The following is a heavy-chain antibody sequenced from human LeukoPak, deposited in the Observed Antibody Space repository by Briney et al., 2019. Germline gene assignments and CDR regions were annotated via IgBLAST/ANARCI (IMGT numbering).Heavy chain of an antibody. J-gene: IGHJ4*02. CDR1: GGSISSSSYY. D-gene: IGHD5-24*01. CDR2: IYYSGST. CDR3: ARQGRRDGYNERKYFDY. V-gene: IGHV4-39*01. Sequence: SETLSLTRTVSGGSISSSSYYWGWIRQPPGKGLEWIGSIYYSGSTYYNPSLKSRVTISVDTSKNQFSLKLSSVTAADTAVYYCARQGRRDGYNERKYFDYWGQGTLVTVSS.